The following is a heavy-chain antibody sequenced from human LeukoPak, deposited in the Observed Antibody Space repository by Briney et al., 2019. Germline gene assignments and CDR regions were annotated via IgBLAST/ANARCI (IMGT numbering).Heavy chain of an antibody. Sequence: SETLSLTCAVYGGSVSGYYWSWIRQPPGKGLEWIGEINHSGSTNYDPSLKSRVTISVDTSKNQFSLKLSSVTAADTAVYYCASPPLPVPWGQGTLVTVSS. CDR3: ASPPLPVP. V-gene: IGHV4-34*01. D-gene: IGHD2-15*01. CDR2: INHSGST. CDR1: GGSVSGYY. J-gene: IGHJ5*02.